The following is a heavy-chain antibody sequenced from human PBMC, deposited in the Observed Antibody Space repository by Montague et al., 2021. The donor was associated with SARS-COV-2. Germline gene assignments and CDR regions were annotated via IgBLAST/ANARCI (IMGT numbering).Heavy chain of an antibody. Sequence: SETLSLTCTVSGGSISSSSYYWGWIRQPPGKGLEWIGSIYYSGSTYYNPPLKSRVTISVDTPKNQFSLKLSPVTAADTAVYYCARFPTSYYYDSKAAPATPDAFDIWGQGTMVTVSS. CDR2: IYYSGST. J-gene: IGHJ3*02. CDR1: GGSISSSSYY. D-gene: IGHD3-22*01. V-gene: IGHV4-39*01. CDR3: ARFPTSYYYDSKAAPATPDAFDI.